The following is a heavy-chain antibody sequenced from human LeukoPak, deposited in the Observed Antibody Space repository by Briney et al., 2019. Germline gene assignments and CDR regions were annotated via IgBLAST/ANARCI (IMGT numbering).Heavy chain of an antibody. CDR2: ISYDGSNK. CDR1: GFTFSSYG. CDR3: ARAVGIGLAAAVDQTGFQH. J-gene: IGHJ1*01. V-gene: IGHV3-30*03. Sequence: GGSLRLSCAASGFTFSSYGMHWVRQAPGKGLEWVAVISYDGSNKYYADSVKGRFTISRDNSKNTLYLQMNSLRAEDTAVYYCARAVGIGLAAAVDQTGFQHWGQGTLVTVSS. D-gene: IGHD6-13*01.